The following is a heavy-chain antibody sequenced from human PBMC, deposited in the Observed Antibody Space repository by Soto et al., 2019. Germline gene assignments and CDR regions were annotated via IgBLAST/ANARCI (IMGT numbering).Heavy chain of an antibody. CDR1: GGSIGSGDYS. CDR2: IHESGGT. D-gene: IGHD3-16*01. Sequence: QLQLQESGSGLVKPSQTLSLTCAVSGGSIGSGDYSWTWIRRRPGKGLEWIGFIHESGGTFYNSSLKSRVTISIDRSKKQFSLRLTSVNAADTAVYYCARRNEGGSLDVWGQGTTVIVSS. J-gene: IGHJ6*02. V-gene: IGHV4-30-2*01. CDR3: ARRNEGGSLDV.